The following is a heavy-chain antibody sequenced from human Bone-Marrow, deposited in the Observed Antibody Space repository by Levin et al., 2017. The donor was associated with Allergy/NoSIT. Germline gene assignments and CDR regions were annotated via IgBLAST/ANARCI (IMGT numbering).Heavy chain of an antibody. V-gene: IGHV3-74*01. CDR3: ARVSCNGDCDGRAWDLDL. CDR1: GFTVSTYW. D-gene: IGHD2-21*02. Sequence: GESLKISCSASGFTVSTYWMHWVRQVPGKGPVWVSRINGDGSRTYYADSVKGRFTTSRDHADNTVYLQMNSLRAEDTAVDYCARVSCNGDCDGRAWDLDLWGRGTLVTFS. CDR2: INGDGSRT. J-gene: IGHJ2*01.